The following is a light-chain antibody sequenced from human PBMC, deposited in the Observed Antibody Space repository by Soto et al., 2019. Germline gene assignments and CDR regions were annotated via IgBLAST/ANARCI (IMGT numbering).Light chain of an antibody. CDR3: RTWDSSLSAGV. CDR2: DNN. J-gene: IGLJ3*02. CDR1: SSNIGNNY. Sequence: QSVLTQPPSVSAAPGQKVTISCSGSSSNIGNNYVSWYQQVPGTAPKLLIYDNNKRPSGIPDRFSGSKSGTSATLGIAGLQTGDEADYYCRTWDSSLSAGVFGGGTKLTVL. V-gene: IGLV1-51*01.